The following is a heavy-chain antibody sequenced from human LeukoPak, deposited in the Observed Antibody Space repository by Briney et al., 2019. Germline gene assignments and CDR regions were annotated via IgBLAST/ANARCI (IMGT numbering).Heavy chain of an antibody. D-gene: IGHD2/OR15-2a*01. CDR3: GTGLLGN. CDR1: GFTFSSYA. CDR2: ISDSGGST. Sequence: PGGSLRLSCAASGFTFSSYAMSWVRQAPGKGLDWVSTISDSGGSTYYADSVKGRFTISRDNPKNTLYLQMNSLKSEDTAVYYCGTGLLGNWGLGTLATVSS. V-gene: IGHV3-23*01. J-gene: IGHJ4*02.